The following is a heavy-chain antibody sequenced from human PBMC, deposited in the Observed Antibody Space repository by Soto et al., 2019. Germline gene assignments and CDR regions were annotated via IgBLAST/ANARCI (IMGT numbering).Heavy chain of an antibody. CDR3: ARRLKDCSGSPCYSRFGMDV. CDR2: IYPRDSDS. D-gene: IGHD2-15*01. J-gene: IGHJ6*02. CDR1: GYTFNTYW. Sequence: EVQLVQSGAEVKKPGESLMISCKASGYTFNTYWIDWVRQMPGRGLEWMGSIYPRDSDSRYSPSFQGQVAISADKSTNTAYLQWPSVNASDTAIYYCARRLKDCSGSPCYSRFGMDVWGQGTTVTV. V-gene: IGHV5-51*01.